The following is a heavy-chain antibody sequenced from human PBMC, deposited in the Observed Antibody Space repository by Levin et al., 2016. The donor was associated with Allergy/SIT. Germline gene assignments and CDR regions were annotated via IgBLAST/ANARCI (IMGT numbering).Heavy chain of an antibody. CDR2: TRNKANSYTT. Sequence: WIRQPPGKGLEWVGRTRNKANSYTTEYAASVKGRFTISRDDSKNSLYLQMNSLKTEDTAVYYCGREAYCGGNCYSGYFYGMDVWGQGTTVTVSS. J-gene: IGHJ6*02. CDR3: GREAYCGGNCYSGYFYGMDV. V-gene: IGHV3-72*01. D-gene: IGHD2-21*02.